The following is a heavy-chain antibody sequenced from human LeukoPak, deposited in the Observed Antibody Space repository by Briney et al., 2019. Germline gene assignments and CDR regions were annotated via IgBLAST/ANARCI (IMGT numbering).Heavy chain of an antibody. V-gene: IGHV4-59*01. Sequence: SETLSLTCNVSGASISSYYWSWIRQPPGEGLEWIGYVYYSGSTNYNPSLKSRVTISVDTSKNQFSLKLSSVTAADTAVYYCARERVWSGTYFDYWGQGTLVTVSS. CDR3: ARERVWSGTYFDY. D-gene: IGHD3-3*01. CDR2: VYYSGST. CDR1: GASISSYY. J-gene: IGHJ4*02.